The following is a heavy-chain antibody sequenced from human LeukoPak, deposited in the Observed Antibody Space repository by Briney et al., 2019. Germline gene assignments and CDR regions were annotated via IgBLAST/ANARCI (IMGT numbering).Heavy chain of an antibody. V-gene: IGHV3-23*01. CDR2: ISGSRSNT. Sequence: GGSLRLSCAASGSNFNMYAMTWVRQAPGKGLEWVSEISGSRSNTYYADSVKARFTISRDNSKKMLYLDMNSLRTEDTAMYYCARGQVFWSGYYLSWGQGTQVTVSS. J-gene: IGHJ5*02. CDR3: ARGQVFWSGYYLS. CDR1: GSNFNMYA. D-gene: IGHD3-3*01.